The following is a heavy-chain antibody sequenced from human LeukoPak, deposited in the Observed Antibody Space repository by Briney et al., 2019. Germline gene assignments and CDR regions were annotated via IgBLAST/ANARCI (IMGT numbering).Heavy chain of an antibody. CDR3: ARRIAAAGRRSYYYYMDA. CDR1: GYTFTGYY. Sequence: RRASVKVSCKASGYTFTGYYMHWVRQAPGQGLEWMGWINPNSGGTNYAQKFQGRVTMTRDTSISTAYMELSRLRSDDTAVYYCARRIAAAGRRSYYYYMDAWGKGTTVTVSS. D-gene: IGHD6-13*01. J-gene: IGHJ6*03. CDR2: INPNSGGT. V-gene: IGHV1-2*02.